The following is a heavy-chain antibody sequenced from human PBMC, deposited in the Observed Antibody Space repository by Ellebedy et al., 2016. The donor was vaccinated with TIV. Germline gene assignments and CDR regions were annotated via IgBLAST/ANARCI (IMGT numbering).Heavy chain of an antibody. CDR3: ARDPGGWGNRHFDL. J-gene: IGHJ2*01. D-gene: IGHD6-19*01. Sequence: GGSLRLSCTASGFTFANYDMHWIRQPIGKGLEWVSGIAIPSDTHYLDSVKGRFTISRENAKNSLFLQMNNLRAGDTAVYYCARDPGGWGNRHFDLWGRGTLVTVSS. CDR2: IAIPSDT. V-gene: IGHV3-13*01. CDR1: GFTFANYD.